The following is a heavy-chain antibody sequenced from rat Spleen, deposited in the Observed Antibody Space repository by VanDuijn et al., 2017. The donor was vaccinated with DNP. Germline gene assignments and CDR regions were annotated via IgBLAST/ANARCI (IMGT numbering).Heavy chain of an antibody. D-gene: IGHD4-1*01. Sequence: VQLKESGPGLVQPSQTLSLTCTVSGFSLTSYNVHWVRQPTGKGLEWMGVIWTGGSTDYNSALKSRLSISSDTSKSQVFLKINSLQTEDTAIYYCTGLAYYWGQGVMVTVSS. CDR2: IWTGGST. V-gene: IGHV2-30*01. CDR3: TGLAYY. J-gene: IGHJ2*01. CDR1: GFSLTSYN.